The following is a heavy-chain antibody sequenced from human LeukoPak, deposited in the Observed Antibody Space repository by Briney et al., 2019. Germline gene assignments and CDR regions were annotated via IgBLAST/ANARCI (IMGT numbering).Heavy chain of an antibody. Sequence: ASVKVSCKASGYTFTTYGISWVRQAPGHGLEWMGWISAYSGNTNSAQKLQGRVTMTTDTSTSTAYMELRSLRSDDTAVYFCARSDAIAAAGTRHSNFDYWGQGTLVTVSS. D-gene: IGHD6-13*01. CDR1: GYTFTTYG. CDR3: ARSDAIAAAGTRHSNFDY. J-gene: IGHJ4*02. CDR2: ISAYSGNT. V-gene: IGHV1-18*01.